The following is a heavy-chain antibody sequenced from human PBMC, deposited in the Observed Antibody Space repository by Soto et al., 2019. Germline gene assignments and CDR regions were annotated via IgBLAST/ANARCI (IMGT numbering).Heavy chain of an antibody. D-gene: IGHD4-4*01. J-gene: IGHJ4*02. V-gene: IGHV4-59*08. CDR3: ARHSNRNYGLYYFDC. CDR1: GGSVSSYY. CDR2: IYYSGST. Sequence: PSETLSLTCTVSGGSVSSYYWGWIRQPPGKGLEWIGYIYYSGSTKYNPSLKSRVTMSVDTSNNQFSLKVSSVTAADTAVYYCARHSNRNYGLYYFDCWGLGDLVTVSS.